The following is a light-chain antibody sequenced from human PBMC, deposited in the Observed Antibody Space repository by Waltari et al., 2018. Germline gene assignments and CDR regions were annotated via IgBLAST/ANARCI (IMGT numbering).Light chain of an antibody. Sequence: QSALTQPASVSGSPGQSITISCSGTDSDVGAYDFVSWYQQHPGKAPHLLIYEVSNRPSWVSIRFSASKAGNAASLTIPGLQAEDEADYYCSSYTTSSAPGVFGTGTRVTVL. CDR3: SSYTTSSAPGV. V-gene: IGLV2-14*01. J-gene: IGLJ1*01. CDR2: EVS. CDR1: DSDVGAYDF.